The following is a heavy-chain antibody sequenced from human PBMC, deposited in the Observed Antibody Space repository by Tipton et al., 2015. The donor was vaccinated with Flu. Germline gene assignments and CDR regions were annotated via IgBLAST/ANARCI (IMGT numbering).Heavy chain of an antibody. CDR1: GFTFSTYA. J-gene: IGHJ4*02. CDR3: ARDPAMVRGVMYDY. D-gene: IGHD3-10*01. V-gene: IGHV3-23*01. Sequence: SLRLSCATSGFTFSTYAMSWVRQAPGKGLEWVSGISGSGGSTYYADSVKGRFTISRDNSKNTLYLQMNSLTVEDTAVYHCARDPAMVRGVMYDYWGQGTLVTVSS. CDR2: ISGSGGST.